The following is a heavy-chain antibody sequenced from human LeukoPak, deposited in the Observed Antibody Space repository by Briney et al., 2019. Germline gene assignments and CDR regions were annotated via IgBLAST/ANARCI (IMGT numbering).Heavy chain of an antibody. CDR1: GGTFSIYA. CDR3: ARDFGAHDSSDYYFYF. Sequence: SVKVSCKASGGTFSIYAISWVRQAPGQGLEWMGRIIPILGIVNYAQKFQGRVTITADTSTNTAYMEVSSLRSEDAAVYYCARDFGAHDSSDYYFYFWGQGTLATVSS. V-gene: IGHV1-69*04. D-gene: IGHD3-22*01. CDR2: IIPILGIV. J-gene: IGHJ4*02.